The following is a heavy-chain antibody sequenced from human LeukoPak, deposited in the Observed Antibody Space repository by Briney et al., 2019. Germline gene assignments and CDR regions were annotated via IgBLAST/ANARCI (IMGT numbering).Heavy chain of an antibody. D-gene: IGHD4/OR15-4a*01. CDR1: GFTFSDYY. Sequence: GGSLRLSCAASGFTFSDYYMSWIRQAPGKGLEWVSYISSSDSTIYYPDSAKGRFTISRDNAKNSLYLQMNSLRAEDTALYYCAKPMLTTAPAGFDYWGQGTLVTVSS. J-gene: IGHJ4*02. CDR2: ISSSDSTI. CDR3: AKPMLTTAPAGFDY. V-gene: IGHV3-11*01.